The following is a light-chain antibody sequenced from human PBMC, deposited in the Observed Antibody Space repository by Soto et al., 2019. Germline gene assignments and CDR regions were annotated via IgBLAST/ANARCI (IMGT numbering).Light chain of an antibody. V-gene: IGKV1-33*01. CDR2: DAS. J-gene: IGKJ4*01. CDR1: QGINKY. CDR3: QQYDSLPLT. Sequence: DIQRTQSPSSLSASVGDRITITCRASQGINKYLNWYQQKPGKAPKVLIYDASNLETGVPSRFSGGGSGTDFTLTISSMQTEHFPKYYCQQYDSLPLTFGGGTKVDI.